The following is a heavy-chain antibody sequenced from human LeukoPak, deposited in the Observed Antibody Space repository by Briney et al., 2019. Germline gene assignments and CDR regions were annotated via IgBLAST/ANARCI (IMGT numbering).Heavy chain of an antibody. CDR1: GGTFSSYT. D-gene: IGHD6-19*01. CDR3: ARGAEDSSGWYYFDY. Sequence: GSSVKVSCKASGGTFSSYTISWARQAPGQGLEWMGRIIPILGIANYAQKFQGRVTITADKSTSTAYMELSSLRSEDTAVYYCARGAEDSSGWYYFDYWGQGTLVTVSS. CDR2: IIPILGIA. J-gene: IGHJ4*02. V-gene: IGHV1-69*02.